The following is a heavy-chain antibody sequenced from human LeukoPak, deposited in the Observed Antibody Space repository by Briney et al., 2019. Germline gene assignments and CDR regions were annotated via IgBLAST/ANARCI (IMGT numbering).Heavy chain of an antibody. Sequence: SQTLSLTCAVSGGSISSYYWSWIRQPPGKGLEWIGYIYYSGSTNYNPSPKSRVTISVDTSKNQFSLKLSSVTAADTAVYYCARDGYNHDAFDIWGQGTMVTVSS. D-gene: IGHD5-24*01. V-gene: IGHV4-59*01. J-gene: IGHJ3*02. CDR2: IYYSGST. CDR3: ARDGYNHDAFDI. CDR1: GGSISSYY.